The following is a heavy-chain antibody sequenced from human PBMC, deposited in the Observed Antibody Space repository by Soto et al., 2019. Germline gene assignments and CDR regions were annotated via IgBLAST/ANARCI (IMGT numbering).Heavy chain of an antibody. CDR2: ISSSSSTI. D-gene: IGHD3-10*01. CDR3: ARVKVWFGETSRYYYGMDV. CDR1: GFSFSSYS. J-gene: IGHJ6*02. Sequence: PGGSLRLSCAASGFSFSSYSMNWVRQAPGKGLEWVSYISSSSSTIYYADSVKGRFTISRDNAKNSLYLQMNSLRDEDTAVYYCARVKVWFGETSRYYYGMDVWGQGPTGTVS. V-gene: IGHV3-48*02.